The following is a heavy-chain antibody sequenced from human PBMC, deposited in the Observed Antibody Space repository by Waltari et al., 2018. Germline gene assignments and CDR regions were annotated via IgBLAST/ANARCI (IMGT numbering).Heavy chain of an antibody. CDR1: GFTFDDYA. Sequence: VQLVESGGGLVQPGRSLRLSCAASGFTFDDYAMHWVRQAPGKGLEWVSGISWNSGSIGYADSVKGRFTISRDNAKNSLYLQMNSLRAEDTALYYCAKGFGELLSPSFDYWGQGTLVTVSS. CDR3: AKGFGELLSPSFDY. D-gene: IGHD3-10*01. CDR2: ISWNSGSI. V-gene: IGHV3-9*01. J-gene: IGHJ4*02.